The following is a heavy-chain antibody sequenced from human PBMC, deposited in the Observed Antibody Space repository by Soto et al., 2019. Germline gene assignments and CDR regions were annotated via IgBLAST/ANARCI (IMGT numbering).Heavy chain of an antibody. CDR2: ISSYNGNT. CDR3: ARFYYGSGSLIYYFDY. CDR1: FYTFTIYC. V-gene: IGHV1-18*01. J-gene: IGHJ4*02. Sequence: GSSVKFSCNASFYTFTIYCISGVRQAPGQWLEFMGLISSYNGNTNYSHNLQGIVTMTTDTSTSTAYMELRSLRSDDTAVYYCARFYYGSGSLIYYFDYWGQGTLVTVSS. D-gene: IGHD3-10*01.